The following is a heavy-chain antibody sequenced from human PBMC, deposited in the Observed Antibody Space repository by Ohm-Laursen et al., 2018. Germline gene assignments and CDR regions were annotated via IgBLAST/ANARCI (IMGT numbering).Heavy chain of an antibody. CDR2: INPNSGGT. CDR1: GYTFTSYD. CDR3: ARAPIVVVPAAIWGGMDV. D-gene: IGHD2-2*01. J-gene: IGHJ6*02. V-gene: IGHV1-2*02. Sequence: ASVKVSCKASGYTFTSYDINWVRQAPGQGLEWMGWINPNSGGTNYAQKFQGRVTTTRDTSISTAYMELSRLRSDDTAVYYCARAPIVVVPAAIWGGMDVWGQGTTVTVSS.